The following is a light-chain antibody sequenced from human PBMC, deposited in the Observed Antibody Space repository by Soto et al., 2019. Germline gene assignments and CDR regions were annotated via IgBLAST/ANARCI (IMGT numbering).Light chain of an antibody. CDR1: QSFASTF. CDR2: GAS. Sequence: EIVLTQSPGTLSLSPGESVTLSCRASQSFASTFLAWYQQIPGQAPRLLIYGASSRASGIPDRFSGSGSGTDFTLTISRLEPEDFAMYYCQQHGSSPTFGQGTKVEIK. CDR3: QQHGSSPT. J-gene: IGKJ1*01. V-gene: IGKV3-20*01.